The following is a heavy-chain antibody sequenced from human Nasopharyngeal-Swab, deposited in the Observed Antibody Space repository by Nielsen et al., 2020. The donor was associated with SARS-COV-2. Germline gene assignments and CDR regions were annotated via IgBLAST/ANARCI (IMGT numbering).Heavy chain of an antibody. CDR3: ARGAARAYNWFDP. J-gene: IGHJ5*02. Sequence: GESLKISCTASGFTFSAYWMYWVRQAPGKGLVWVSRINSDGSNTAYADSVKGRFTISRDNAKNSLYLQMNSLRAEDTAVYYCARGAARAYNWFDPWGQGTLVTVSS. CDR2: INSDGSNT. D-gene: IGHD2-15*01. CDR1: GFTFSAYW. V-gene: IGHV3-74*01.